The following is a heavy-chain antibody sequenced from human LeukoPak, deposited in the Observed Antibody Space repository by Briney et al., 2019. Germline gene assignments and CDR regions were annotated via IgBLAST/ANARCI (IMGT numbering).Heavy chain of an antibody. Sequence: GASLRLSCAASGFTFSSYAMSWVRQAPGKGLEWVSAISGSGGSTYYAASVQGRFTISGDNSKNTLYLRMNSLRAEDTAVYYCAKSKAGSESPVDYWGQGTLVTVSS. J-gene: IGHJ4*02. CDR2: ISGSGGST. CDR3: AKSKAGSESPVDY. V-gene: IGHV3-23*01. D-gene: IGHD3-10*01. CDR1: GFTFSSYA.